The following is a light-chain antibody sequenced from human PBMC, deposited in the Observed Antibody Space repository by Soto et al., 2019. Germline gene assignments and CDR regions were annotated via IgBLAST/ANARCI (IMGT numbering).Light chain of an antibody. CDR1: QSVSSSY. CDR2: GAS. CDR3: QQYGSSPMYT. J-gene: IGKJ2*01. V-gene: IGKV3-20*01. Sequence: EIVLTQSPGTLSLSPGERATLSCRASQSVSSSYLAWYQQKPGQAPRLLIYGASGRATGIPDRFSGSGSGAEFTITISRLEPEDFAVYYCQQYGSSPMYTCGQGTKLEIK.